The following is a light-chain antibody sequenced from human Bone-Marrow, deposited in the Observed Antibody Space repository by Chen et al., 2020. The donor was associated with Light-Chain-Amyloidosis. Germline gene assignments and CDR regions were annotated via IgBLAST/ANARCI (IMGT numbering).Light chain of an antibody. CDR1: DLPTKY. CDR3: QSADSSGTYEVI. CDR2: RDA. J-gene: IGLJ2*01. Sequence: SYELTHPPSVSVSPGQTARITCSGDDLPTKYAYWYQQKPGQPPVLVIHRDAERPSGISERFSGSSSGTTATLTISGVQAEDEADYHCQSADSSGTYEVIFGGGTKLTVL. V-gene: IGLV3-25*03.